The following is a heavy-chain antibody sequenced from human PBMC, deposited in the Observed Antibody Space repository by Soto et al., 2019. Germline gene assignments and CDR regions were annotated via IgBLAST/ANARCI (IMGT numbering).Heavy chain of an antibody. CDR3: AKDNRYGMDV. Sequence: GSLLRSCSASGFTFTSYPMHWVRQAPSKGLEWVAVLSYDGNNEYYADSVKGRFIISRDNSKNTLYLQMNSLRAEDTAVYYCAKDNRYGMDVWGQGTKVTVYS. CDR1: GFTFTSYP. V-gene: IGHV3-30-3*01. CDR2: LSYDGNNE. J-gene: IGHJ6*02.